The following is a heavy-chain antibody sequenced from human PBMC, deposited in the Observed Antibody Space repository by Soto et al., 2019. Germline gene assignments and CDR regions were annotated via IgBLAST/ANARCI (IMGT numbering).Heavy chain of an antibody. CDR2: INGGNGDT. D-gene: IGHD3-16*01. Sequence: QVQLVQSGAEVKKPGASVRISCRTSGYTFTSYAITWLRHAPGQRLEWMGWINGGNGDTKYSQKFQERLSITRDTSATTVSLGLSSLTSEDTAIYYCARGPLYLYSADFRWGQGTLVTVSS. CDR1: GYTFTSYA. CDR3: ARGPLYLYSADFR. J-gene: IGHJ4*02. V-gene: IGHV1-3*01.